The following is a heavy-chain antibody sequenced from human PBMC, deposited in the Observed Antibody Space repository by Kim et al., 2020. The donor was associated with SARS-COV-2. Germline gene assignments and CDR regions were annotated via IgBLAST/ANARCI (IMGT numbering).Heavy chain of an antibody. J-gene: IGHJ4*02. D-gene: IGHD6-13*01. V-gene: IGHV4-34*01. Sequence: SETLSLTCAVYGGSFSGYYWSWIRQPPGKGLEWIGEINHSGSTNYNPSLKSRVTISVDTSKNQFSLKLSSVTAAATAVYYCARGAGQQLVRLDYWGQGTLVTVSS. CDR2: INHSGST. CDR3: ARGAGQQLVRLDY. CDR1: GGSFSGYY.